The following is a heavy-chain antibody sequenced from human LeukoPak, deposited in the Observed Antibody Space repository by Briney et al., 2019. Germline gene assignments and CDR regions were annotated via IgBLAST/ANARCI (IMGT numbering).Heavy chain of an antibody. CDR3: ARVLRRSGDSNWFDP. D-gene: IGHD4-17*01. CDR2: IYYSGST. Sequence: SETLSLTCTVSGGSISSYYWSWIRQPPGKGLEWIGYIYYSGSTNYNPSLKSRVTISVDTSKNQFSLKLSSVTAADTAVYYCARVLRRSGDSNWFDPWGQGTLVTVSS. J-gene: IGHJ5*02. CDR1: GGSISSYY. V-gene: IGHV4-59*12.